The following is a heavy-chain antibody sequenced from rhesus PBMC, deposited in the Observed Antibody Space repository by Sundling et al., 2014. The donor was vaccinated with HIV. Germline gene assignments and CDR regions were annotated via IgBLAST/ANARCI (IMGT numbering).Heavy chain of an antibody. J-gene: IGHJ1*01. CDR2: IYGSSGTT. CDR3: ARHRGYCTSGSCYVLDCDV. CDR1: GASISGYHY. V-gene: IGHV4-73*01. D-gene: IGHD2-2*01. Sequence: QVKLQQWGEGLVKPSETLSRTCAVYGASISGYHYWSWIRQPPGRGLEWIGRIYGSSGTTNYNPSLKSRVTISTDTSKNHFSLNLSSVTAADMAVYNCARHRGYCTSGSCYVLDCDVWGQGALVTVSS.